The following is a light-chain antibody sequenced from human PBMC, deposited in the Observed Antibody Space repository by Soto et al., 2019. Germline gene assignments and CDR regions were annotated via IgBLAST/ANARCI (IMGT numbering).Light chain of an antibody. J-gene: IGKJ1*01. CDR1: QSISGW. CDR2: KAS. Sequence: DIQMTQSPSTLSASVGDRVTITCRASQSISGWLAWYQQKPGKAPKLLIYKASTLKSEVPSRFSGRGSGTDFPLTISSLQPDDFATYYCQQYDSYWTFGQGTKVEIK. CDR3: QQYDSYWT. V-gene: IGKV1-5*03.